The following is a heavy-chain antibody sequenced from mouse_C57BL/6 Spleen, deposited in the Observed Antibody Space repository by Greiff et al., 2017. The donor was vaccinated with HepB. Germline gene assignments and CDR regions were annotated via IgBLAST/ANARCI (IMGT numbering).Heavy chain of an antibody. V-gene: IGHV1-15*01. CDR1: GYTFTDYE. CDR3: TTGGYYGYDAWFAY. Sequence: QVQLQQSGAELVRPGASVTLSCKASGYTFTDYEMHWVKQTPVHGLEWIGAIDPETGGTAYNQKFKGKAILTADKSSCTAYMELRSLTSEDSAFYYCTTGGYYGYDAWFAYWGQGTLVTVSA. D-gene: IGHD2-2*01. CDR2: IDPETGGT. J-gene: IGHJ3*01.